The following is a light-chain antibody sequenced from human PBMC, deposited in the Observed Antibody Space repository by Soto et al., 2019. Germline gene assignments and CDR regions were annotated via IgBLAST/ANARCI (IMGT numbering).Light chain of an antibody. CDR2: VAS. Sequence: EIVMTQSPATLSVSPGERATLSCRASQSMYTNLAWYQQKPGQAPRLLIYVASTRATGIPARFSGSGSGTEFTLTISSLQSEDFAVYYCQQYNNWPLTFGGGTKVEI. CDR3: QQYNNWPLT. J-gene: IGKJ4*01. V-gene: IGKV3-15*01. CDR1: QSMYTN.